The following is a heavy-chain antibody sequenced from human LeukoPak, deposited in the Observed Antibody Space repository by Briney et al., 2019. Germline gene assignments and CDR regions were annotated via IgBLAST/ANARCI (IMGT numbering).Heavy chain of an antibody. J-gene: IGHJ4*02. CDR3: VTYNWEYEADY. Sequence: GGSLRLSCAASGFTFSSYWMSWVRQAPGKGLEWVANIKQDGSEKYYVDSVKGRFTTFRDNAKNTLYLQMNSLRAEDTAVYYCVTYNWEYEADYWGQGTLVTVSS. D-gene: IGHD1-20*01. V-gene: IGHV3-7*01. CDR1: GFTFSSYW. CDR2: IKQDGSEK.